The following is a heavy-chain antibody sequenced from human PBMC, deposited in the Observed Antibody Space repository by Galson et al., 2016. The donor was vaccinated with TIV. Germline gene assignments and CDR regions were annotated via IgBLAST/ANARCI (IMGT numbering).Heavy chain of an antibody. Sequence: VKVSCKGSGYTFTDYYLHWVQQAPGKGPEWMGLIDPKDGETIYTEKFQDRVTITADTSTDTAYMELSSLTSDDTAVYYCATLAIRAWGQGTLVTVSS. CDR3: ATLAIRA. V-gene: IGHV1-69-2*01. D-gene: IGHD3-10*01. J-gene: IGHJ5*02. CDR1: GYTFTDYY. CDR2: IDPKDGET.